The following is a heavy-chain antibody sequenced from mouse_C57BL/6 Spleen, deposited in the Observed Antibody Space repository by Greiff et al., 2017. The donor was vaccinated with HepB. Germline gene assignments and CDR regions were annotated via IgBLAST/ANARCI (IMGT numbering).Heavy chain of an antibody. CDR3: ARSTMVTTSFDY. D-gene: IGHD2-2*01. CDR2: IYPGSGST. CDR1: GYTFTSYW. Sequence: VQLQQPGAELVKPGASVKMSSKASGYTFTSYWITWVKQRPGQGLEWIGDIYPGSGSTNYNEKFKSKATLTVDTSSSTAYMQLSSLTSEDSAVYYCARSTMVTTSFDYWGQGTTLTVSS. J-gene: IGHJ2*01. V-gene: IGHV1-55*01.